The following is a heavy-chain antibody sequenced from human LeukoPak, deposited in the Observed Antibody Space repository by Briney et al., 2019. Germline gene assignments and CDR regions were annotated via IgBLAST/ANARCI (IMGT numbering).Heavy chain of an antibody. CDR3: ARSGVDTAMACDY. CDR1: GYTFTSYD. Sequence: GASVKVSRKASGYTFTSYDINWVRQATGQGLEWMGWMNPNSGNTGYAQKFQGRVTMTRDTSTSTVYMELSSLRSEDTAVYYCARSGVDTAMACDYWGQGTLVTVSS. D-gene: IGHD5-18*01. V-gene: IGHV1-8*01. J-gene: IGHJ4*02. CDR2: MNPNSGNT.